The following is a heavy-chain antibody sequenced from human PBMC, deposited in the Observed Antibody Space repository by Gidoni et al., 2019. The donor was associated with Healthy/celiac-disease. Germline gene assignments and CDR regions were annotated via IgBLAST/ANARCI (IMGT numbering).Heavy chain of an antibody. J-gene: IGHJ4*02. CDR3: ARLWGSYRYFFDY. CDR2: IYYSGST. D-gene: IGHD3-16*02. Sequence: QLQLQESGPGLVKPSETLSLTCTVSGGSISSSSYYWGWIRQPPGKGLEWIGSIYYSGSTYYNPSLKSRVTISVDTSKNQFSLKLSSVTAADTAVYYCARLWGSYRYFFDYWGQGTLVTVSS. CDR1: GGSISSSSYY. V-gene: IGHV4-39*01.